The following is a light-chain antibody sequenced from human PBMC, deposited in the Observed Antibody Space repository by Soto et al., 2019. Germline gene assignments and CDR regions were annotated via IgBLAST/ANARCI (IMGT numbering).Light chain of an antibody. CDR3: QQYHTYRT. J-gene: IGKJ1*01. V-gene: IGKV1-5*01. Sequence: DIQMTQAPSTLSASIGDRVIITCRASQSISHWLAWYQQKPGKXPXXLISDASILESGVPSRFIGSKSGTDFTLSLSSLKPDDFATDDCQQYHTYRTFCQGTKVDI. CDR2: DAS. CDR1: QSISHW.